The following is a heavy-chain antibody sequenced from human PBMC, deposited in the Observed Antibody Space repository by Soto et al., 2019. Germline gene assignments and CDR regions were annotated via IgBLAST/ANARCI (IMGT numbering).Heavy chain of an antibody. V-gene: IGHV3-30*18. Sequence: GGSLRLSCAASGFTFSSYGMHWVRQAPGKGLEWVAVISYDGSNKYYADSVKGRFTISRDNSKNTLYLQMNSLRAEDTAVYYCAKEILGITMKRGPNWFDPWGQGTLVTVSS. CDR1: GFTFSSYG. D-gene: IGHD3-22*01. CDR3: AKEILGITMKRGPNWFDP. J-gene: IGHJ5*02. CDR2: ISYDGSNK.